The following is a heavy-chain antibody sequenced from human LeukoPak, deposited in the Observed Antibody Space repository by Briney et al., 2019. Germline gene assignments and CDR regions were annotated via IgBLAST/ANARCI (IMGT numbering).Heavy chain of an antibody. J-gene: IGHJ5*02. Sequence: PSETLSLTCTVSGGSISSSSYYWGWIRQPPGKGLEWIGSIYYSGSTYYNPSLKSRVTISVDTSKNQFSLKLSSVTAADTAVYYCARHKWWPNTYCYDSSGQNWFDPWGQGTLVTVSS. CDR3: ARHKWWPNTYCYDSSGQNWFDP. CDR1: GGSISSSSYY. V-gene: IGHV4-39*01. D-gene: IGHD3-22*01. CDR2: IYYSGST.